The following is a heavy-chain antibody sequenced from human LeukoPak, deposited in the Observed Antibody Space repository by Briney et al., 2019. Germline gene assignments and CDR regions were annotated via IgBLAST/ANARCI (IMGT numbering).Heavy chain of an antibody. V-gene: IGHV3-30*02. CDR3: VRTGLLKNWFDP. CDR2: IPYHENIE. Sequence: PGGSLGLSCVPSGFTFSRYGMHWVRQAPGKGLEWVAFIPYHENIEYYADSVKGRFTVSRDDSKNTVYLQMNSLRAEDTAVYYCVRTGLLKNWFDPWGHGTQVTVSS. D-gene: IGHD1-1*01. CDR1: GFTFSRYG. J-gene: IGHJ5*02.